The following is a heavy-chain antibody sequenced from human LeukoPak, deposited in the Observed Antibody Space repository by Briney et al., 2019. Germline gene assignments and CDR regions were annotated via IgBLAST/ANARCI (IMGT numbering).Heavy chain of an antibody. CDR3: AKEGELLRGDSPPYYFDY. Sequence: GGSLRLSCAASGFTFSSYSMNWVRQAPGKGLEWVSSISSSSSYIYYADSVKGRFTISRDNAKNSLYLQMNSLRAEDTAVYYCAKEGELLRGDSPPYYFDYWGQGTLVTVSS. D-gene: IGHD1-26*01. V-gene: IGHV3-21*04. J-gene: IGHJ4*02. CDR1: GFTFSSYS. CDR2: ISSSSSYI.